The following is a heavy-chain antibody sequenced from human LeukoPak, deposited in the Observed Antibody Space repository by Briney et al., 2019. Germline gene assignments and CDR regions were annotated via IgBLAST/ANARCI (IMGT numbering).Heavy chain of an antibody. V-gene: IGHV3-48*01. Sequence: GGSLRLSCAASGFTFSSYSMKWVRQAPGKGLEWVSYISSSSSTIYYADSVKGRFTISRDNAKNSLYLQMNSLRAEDTAVYYCARDVEFDPWGQGTLVTVSS. CDR1: GFTFSSYS. CDR3: ARDVEFDP. CDR2: ISSSSSTI. J-gene: IGHJ5*02.